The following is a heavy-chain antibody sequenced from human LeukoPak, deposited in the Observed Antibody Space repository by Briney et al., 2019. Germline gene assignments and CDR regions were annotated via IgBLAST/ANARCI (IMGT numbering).Heavy chain of an antibody. V-gene: IGHV4-30-2*01. CDR1: GVSISSGGYS. Sequence: SETLSLTCAVSGVSISSGGYSWTWIRQPPGKGLEWIGEMYHSGSINYNPSLKSRVTISVDISKNQFSLKLNSVTAADTAVYYCARDLGSAQPGFWGQGALVTVSS. D-gene: IGHD6-25*01. CDR3: ARDLGSAQPGF. CDR2: MYHSGSI. J-gene: IGHJ4*02.